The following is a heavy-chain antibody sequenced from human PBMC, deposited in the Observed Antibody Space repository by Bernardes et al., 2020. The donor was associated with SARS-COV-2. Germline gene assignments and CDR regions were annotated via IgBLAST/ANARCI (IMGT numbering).Heavy chain of an antibody. D-gene: IGHD2-15*01. Sequence: GSLRLSCAASGFTFNMYAMTWVRQAPGKGLEWVSGISGSGGSTYYADSVKGRFTISRDNSKNTLFLQMNSLRAEDTAVYYCAKCVVGYYAVDVWGQGTTVTVSS. V-gene: IGHV3-23*01. J-gene: IGHJ6*02. CDR3: AKCVVGYYAVDV. CDR1: GFTFNMYA. CDR2: ISGSGGST.